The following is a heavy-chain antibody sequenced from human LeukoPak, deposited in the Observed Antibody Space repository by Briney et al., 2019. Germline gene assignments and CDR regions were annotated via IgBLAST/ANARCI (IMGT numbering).Heavy chain of an antibody. CDR3: ASIKAGIDY. Sequence: SETLSLTCTVSGYSISSGYYWGWIRQPPGKGLEWIGSIYHSGSTYYNPSLKSRVTISVDTSKNQFSLKLTSVTAADTAVYYCASIKAGIDYWGQGTLVTVSS. J-gene: IGHJ4*02. CDR2: IYHSGST. D-gene: IGHD3-10*01. V-gene: IGHV4-38-2*02. CDR1: GYSISSGYY.